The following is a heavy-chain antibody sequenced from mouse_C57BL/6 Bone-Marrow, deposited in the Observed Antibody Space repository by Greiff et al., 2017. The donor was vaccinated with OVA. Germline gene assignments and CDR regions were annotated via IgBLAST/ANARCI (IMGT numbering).Heavy chain of an antibody. Sequence: QVQLQQPGAELVKPGASVKLSCKASGYTFTSDWMHWVKQRPGQGLEWIGMIHPNSGSTNYNEKFKSKATLTVDKSSSTAYMQLSSLTSEDSAVYYCAREAYDGYYVRFAYWGQGTLVTVSA. CDR1: GYTFTSDW. V-gene: IGHV1-64*01. CDR2: IHPNSGST. J-gene: IGHJ3*01. CDR3: AREAYDGYYVRFAY. D-gene: IGHD2-3*01.